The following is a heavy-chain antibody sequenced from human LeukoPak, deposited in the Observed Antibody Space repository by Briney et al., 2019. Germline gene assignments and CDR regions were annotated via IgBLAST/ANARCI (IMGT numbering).Heavy chain of an antibody. V-gene: IGHV3-53*01. J-gene: IGHJ4*02. CDR2: IYSNGNT. Sequence: GGSLRLSCAASGFSVINSYMSWGRQAPGKGLERVSVIYSNGNTYYANSVKGRFTISRDNSQNKLYLQMNRLRAEDTAVYYCVRDRGYDPLTGFSEVLFSDFWGQGALVTDSS. D-gene: IGHD3-9*01. CDR1: GFSVINSY. CDR3: VRDRGYDPLTGFSEVLFSDF.